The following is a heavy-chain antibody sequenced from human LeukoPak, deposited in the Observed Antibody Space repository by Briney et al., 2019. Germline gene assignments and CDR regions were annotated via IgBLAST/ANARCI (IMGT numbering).Heavy chain of an antibody. D-gene: IGHD2/OR15-2a*01. Sequence: ASVKVSCKASGYTFTIYYMHWVRQAPGQGLEWMGIINPSGGSTSYAQKFQGRVTMTRDTSTSTVYMQLSSLRSEDTAVYYCARNSNAKRYFDYWGQGTLVTVSS. V-gene: IGHV1-46*01. CDR2: INPSGGST. J-gene: IGHJ4*02. CDR3: ARNSNAKRYFDY. CDR1: GYTFTIYY.